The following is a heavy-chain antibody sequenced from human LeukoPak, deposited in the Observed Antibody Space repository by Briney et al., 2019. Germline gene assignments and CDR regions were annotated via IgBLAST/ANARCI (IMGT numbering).Heavy chain of an antibody. Sequence: PSETLSLTCTVSGGSISSSSYYWGWIRQPPGKGLEWIGSIYYSGSTYYNPSLKSRVTISVDTSKNQFSLKLSSVTAADTAVYYCARPYYYGSGSYYKWGQGTLVTVSS. CDR1: GGSISSSSYY. CDR3: ARPYYYGSGSYYK. V-gene: IGHV4-39*07. J-gene: IGHJ4*02. CDR2: IYYSGST. D-gene: IGHD3-10*01.